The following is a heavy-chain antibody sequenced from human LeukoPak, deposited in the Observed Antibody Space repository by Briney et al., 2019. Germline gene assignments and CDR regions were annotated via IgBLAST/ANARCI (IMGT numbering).Heavy chain of an antibody. CDR2: ISAYNGNT. D-gene: IGHD3-22*01. Sequence: GASVKVSCKASGYTFTSYGISWVRQAPGQGLEWMVRISAYNGNTNYAQKLQGRITMTTDTSTSTAYMDLRSLRSDDTAVYYCARDYYDSSGYLRDYWGQGTLVTVSS. CDR3: ARDYYDSSGYLRDY. J-gene: IGHJ4*02. V-gene: IGHV1-18*01. CDR1: GYTFTSYG.